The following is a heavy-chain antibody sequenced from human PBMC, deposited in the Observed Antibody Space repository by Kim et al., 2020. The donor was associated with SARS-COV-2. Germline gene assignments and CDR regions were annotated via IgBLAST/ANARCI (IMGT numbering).Heavy chain of an antibody. D-gene: IGHD2-21*02. J-gene: IGHJ2*01. CDR1: GGSFSGYY. CDR2: INHSGST. CDR3: ARVRSRPVVVTAIRYFDL. Sequence: SETLSLTCAVYGGSFSGYYWSWIRQPPGKGLEWIGEINHSGSTNYNPSLKSRVTISADTSKNQFSLKLSSVTAADTAVYYCARVRSRPVVVTAIRYFDLWGRGTLVTVSS. V-gene: IGHV4-34*01.